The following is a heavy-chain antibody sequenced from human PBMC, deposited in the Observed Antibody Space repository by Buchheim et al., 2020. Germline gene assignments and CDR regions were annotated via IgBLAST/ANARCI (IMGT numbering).Heavy chain of an antibody. CDR1: GLSLTADGMC. CDR3: ARGRGGNWNSWGWFDP. V-gene: IGHV2-70*01. CDR2: IDWNDEK. J-gene: IGHJ5*02. Sequence: QVTLRESGPALVKPTQTLTLTCTLSGLSLTADGMCVNWIRQPPGKALEWLALIDWNDEKDYNPSLKTRLTISRDIPKNQVGLTITNMDPMDTATYYCARGRGGNWNSWGWFDPWGQGIL. D-gene: IGHD1-7*01.